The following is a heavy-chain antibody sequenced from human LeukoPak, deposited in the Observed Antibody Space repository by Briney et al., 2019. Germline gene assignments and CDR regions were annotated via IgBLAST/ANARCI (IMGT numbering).Heavy chain of an antibody. V-gene: IGHV1-18*01. CDR3: ARDSSYGSETYYYYGMDV. D-gene: IGHD3-10*01. J-gene: IGHJ6*02. CDR1: GYTFTSYG. Sequence: ASVEVSCKASGYTFTSYGISWVRQAPGQGLEWMGWISAYNGNTNYAQKLQGRVTMTTDTSTSTAYMELRSLRSDDTAVYYCARDSSYGSETYYYYGMDVWGQGTTVTVSS. CDR2: ISAYNGNT.